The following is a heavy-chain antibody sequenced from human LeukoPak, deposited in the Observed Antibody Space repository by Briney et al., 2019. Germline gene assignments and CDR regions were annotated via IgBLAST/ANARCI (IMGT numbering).Heavy chain of an antibody. D-gene: IGHD2-21*02. CDR3: AKEAFPIVVVTVHAFDI. CDR2: IRYDGSNK. J-gene: IGHJ3*02. Sequence: GGSLRLSCAASGFTFSSYGMHWVRQAPGKGLEWVAFIRYDGSNKYYADSVKGRFTISRDNSKNTLYLQMNSLRAEDTAVYYCAKEAFPIVVVTVHAFDIWGQGTMVTVSS. CDR1: GFTFSSYG. V-gene: IGHV3-30*02.